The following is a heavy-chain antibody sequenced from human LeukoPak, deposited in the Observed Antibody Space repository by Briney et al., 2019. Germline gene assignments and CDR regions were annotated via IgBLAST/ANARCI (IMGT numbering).Heavy chain of an antibody. CDR3: ARLSGGVRGVIIAY. D-gene: IGHD3-10*01. Sequence: ASVKVSCKASGGTFSSYAISWVRQAPGQGLEWMGGIIPIFGTANYAQKFQGRVTITADESTSTAYMELSSLRSEDTAVYYCARLSGGVRGVIIAYWGQGTLVTVSS. J-gene: IGHJ4*02. V-gene: IGHV1-69*01. CDR1: GGTFSSYA. CDR2: IIPIFGTA.